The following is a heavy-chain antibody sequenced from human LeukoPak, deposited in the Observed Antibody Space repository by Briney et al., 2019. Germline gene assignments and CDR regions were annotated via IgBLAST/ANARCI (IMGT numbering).Heavy chain of an antibody. CDR2: ISGSGGST. CDR1: GFTFSSYS. D-gene: IGHD5-12*01. CDR3: ARVNWSGYDFRGAFDI. V-gene: IGHV3-23*01. Sequence: GGSLRLSCAASGFTFSSYSMNWVRQAPGKGLEWVSAISGSGGSTYYAASVKGRFTISRDNSKNTLYLQMNSLRAEDTAVYYCARVNWSGYDFRGAFDIWGQGKTVTVSS. J-gene: IGHJ3*02.